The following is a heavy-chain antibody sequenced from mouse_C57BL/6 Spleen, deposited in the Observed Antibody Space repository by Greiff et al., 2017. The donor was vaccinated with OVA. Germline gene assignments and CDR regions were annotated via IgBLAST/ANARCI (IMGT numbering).Heavy chain of an antibody. CDR3: ARSPNWERDY. V-gene: IGHV1-54*01. CDR2: INPGSGGT. CDR1: GYAFTNYL. D-gene: IGHD4-1*01. Sequence: QVQLQQSGAELVRPGTSVKVSCKASGYAFTNYLIEWVKQRPGQGLEWIGVINPGSGGTNYNEKFKGKATLTADKSSSTAYMQLSSLTSEDSAVYFCARSPNWERDYWGQGTTLTVSS. J-gene: IGHJ2*01.